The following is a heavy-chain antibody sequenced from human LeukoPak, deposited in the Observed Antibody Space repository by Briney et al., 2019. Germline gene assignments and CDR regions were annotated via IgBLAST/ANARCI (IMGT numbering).Heavy chain of an antibody. CDR2: ISSSGST. CDR1: GDSISSGDYY. Sequence: PSETLSLTCTVSGDSISSGDYYWSWIRQPAGKGLEWIGRISSSGSTNYNPSLKSRVTISVDTSKNQFSLNLNSVTAADTAVYYCARDGGDQLLSNAYDLWGQGTTVTVSS. J-gene: IGHJ3*01. V-gene: IGHV4-61*02. D-gene: IGHD2-2*01. CDR3: ARDGGDQLLSNAYDL.